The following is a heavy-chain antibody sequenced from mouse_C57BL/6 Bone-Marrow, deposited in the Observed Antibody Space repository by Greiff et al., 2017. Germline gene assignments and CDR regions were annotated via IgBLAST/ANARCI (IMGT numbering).Heavy chain of an antibody. V-gene: IGHV1-52*01. D-gene: IGHD1-1*01. CDR3: ARPQYYGSSPYAMDY. CDR2: IAPSASET. Sequence: QVHLKQPGAELVRPGSSVKLSCKASGYTFTSYWMHWVTQMPIHGLEWIGNIAPSASETHYHQQFKDKATLTVDKSSSTAYMQRSSLTSEDSAVYYCARPQYYGSSPYAMDYWGQGTSVTVSS. J-gene: IGHJ4*01. CDR1: GYTFTSYW.